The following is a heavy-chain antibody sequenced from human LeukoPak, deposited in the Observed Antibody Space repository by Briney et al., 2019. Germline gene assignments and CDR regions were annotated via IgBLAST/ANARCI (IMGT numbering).Heavy chain of an antibody. Sequence: RASVKVSCKASGYIFTSYYIHWLRQVPGQGLEWMGIINPSSGKTNYAQKFQGRVTMNRDMSTSTVYMELTSLRSDDTAFYYCARDLRTITVLGMGVFNIWGQGSMVTVSS. CDR2: INPSSGKT. CDR1: GYIFTSYY. J-gene: IGHJ3*02. D-gene: IGHD3-9*01. V-gene: IGHV1-46*01. CDR3: ARDLRTITVLGMGVFNI.